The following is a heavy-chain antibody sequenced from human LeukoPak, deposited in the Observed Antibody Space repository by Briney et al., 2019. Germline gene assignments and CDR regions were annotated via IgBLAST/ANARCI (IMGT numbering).Heavy chain of an antibody. Sequence: GRSLRLSCAASGFTFSSYGMHWVRQAPGKGLEWVAVISYDGSNKYYADSVKGRFTISRDNSKNTLYLQMNSLRAEDTAVYYCAKGCPGGAGVDYWGQGTLVTVSS. CDR3: AKGCPGGAGVDY. CDR1: GFTFSSYG. V-gene: IGHV3-30*18. D-gene: IGHD2-15*01. CDR2: ISYDGSNK. J-gene: IGHJ4*02.